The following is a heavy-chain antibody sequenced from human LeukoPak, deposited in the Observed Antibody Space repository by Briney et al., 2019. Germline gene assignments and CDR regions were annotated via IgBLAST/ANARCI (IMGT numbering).Heavy chain of an antibody. CDR2: FDPEDGET. Sequence: GASVKVSCKVSGYTLTELSMHWVRQAPGKGLEWMGGFDPEDGETIYARKFQGRVTMTEDTSTDTAYMELSSLRSEDTAVYYCATDAMPYYYDSSGYPAYWGQGTLVTVSS. V-gene: IGHV1-24*01. J-gene: IGHJ4*02. CDR1: GYTLTELS. CDR3: ATDAMPYYYDSSGYPAY. D-gene: IGHD3-22*01.